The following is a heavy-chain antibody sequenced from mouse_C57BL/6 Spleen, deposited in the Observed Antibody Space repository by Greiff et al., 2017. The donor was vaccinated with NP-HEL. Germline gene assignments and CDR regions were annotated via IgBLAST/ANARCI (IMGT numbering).Heavy chain of an antibody. D-gene: IGHD2-4*01. CDR2: ISSGSSTI. CDR1: GFTFSDYG. V-gene: IGHV5-17*01. J-gene: IGHJ3*01. CDR3: ARGDYDGTSFAY. Sequence: EVKLMESGGGLVKPGGSLKLSCAASGFTFSDYGMHWVRQAPEKGLEWVAYISSGSSTIYYADTVKGRFTISRDNAKNTLFLQMTSLRSEDTAMYYCARGDYDGTSFAYWGQRTLVTVSA.